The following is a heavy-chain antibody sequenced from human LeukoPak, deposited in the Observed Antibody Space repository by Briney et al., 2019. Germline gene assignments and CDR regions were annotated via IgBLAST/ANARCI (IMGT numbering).Heavy chain of an antibody. D-gene: IGHD3-3*01. J-gene: IGHJ4*02. CDR1: GFTFGDYA. CDR2: IRSKAYGGTT. V-gene: IGHV3-49*04. CDR3: TRSFPIYDFWSGYHDY. Sequence: GGSLRLSCAASGFTFGDYAMTWVRQAPGKGLEWVGFIRSKAYGGTTEYAASVKGRFTISRDDSKSIAYMQMNSLKSEDTAVYYCTRSFPIYDFWSGYHDYWGQGALVTVSS.